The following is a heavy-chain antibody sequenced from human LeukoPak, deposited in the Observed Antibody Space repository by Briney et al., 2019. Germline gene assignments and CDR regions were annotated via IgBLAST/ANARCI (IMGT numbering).Heavy chain of an antibody. V-gene: IGHV1-46*01. Sequence: ASVKVSCKASGYTFTSYYMHWVRQAPGQGLEWMGIINPRGGSTSYAQKFQGRVTMTRDTSTSTVYMELSSLRSEDTAVYYCARDLVADSSGWRAFDIWGQGTMVTVSS. J-gene: IGHJ3*02. CDR3: ARDLVADSSGWRAFDI. CDR1: GYTFTSYY. D-gene: IGHD6-19*01. CDR2: INPRGGST.